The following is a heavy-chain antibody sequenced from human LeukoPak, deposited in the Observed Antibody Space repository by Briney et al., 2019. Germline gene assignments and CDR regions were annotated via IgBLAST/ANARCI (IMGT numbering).Heavy chain of an antibody. Sequence: GGSLRLSCAASGFTFSSYAMHWVRQAPGKGLEWVAVISYDGSNKYYADSVKGRFTISRDNSKNTLYLQMNSLRAEDTAVYYCARSIAVAGAVDYWGQGTLVTVSS. CDR1: GFTFSSYA. V-gene: IGHV3-30-3*01. J-gene: IGHJ4*02. D-gene: IGHD6-19*01. CDR2: ISYDGSNK. CDR3: ARSIAVAGAVDY.